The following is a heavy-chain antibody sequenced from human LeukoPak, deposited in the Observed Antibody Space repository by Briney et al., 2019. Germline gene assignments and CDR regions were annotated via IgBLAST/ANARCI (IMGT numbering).Heavy chain of an antibody. CDR1: GFTFSSYD. D-gene: IGHD3-10*01. J-gene: IGHJ6*03. CDR3: ARAIGSGGIYYYYYYMDV. Sequence: GGSLRLSCAASGFTFSSYDMYWVRQAPGKGLDWVAFVRYDGSQKYYADSVKGRFTLSRDNSKNTLYLQMNSLRAEDTAVYYCARAIGSGGIYYYYYYMDVWGKGTTVTISS. V-gene: IGHV3-30*02. CDR2: VRYDGSQK.